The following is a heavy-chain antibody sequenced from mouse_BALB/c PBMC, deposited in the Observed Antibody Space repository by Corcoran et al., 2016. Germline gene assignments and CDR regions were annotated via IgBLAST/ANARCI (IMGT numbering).Heavy chain of an antibody. V-gene: IGHV14-3*02. CDR3: ARWEWYFDV. Sequence: EVQLQQSGAELVKRGASVKLSCTASGFNIKDTYMHWVKQRAEQGLEWIGRIDPANGNTKYDPKFQGKATITADTSSNTAYLQLSSLTSEDTAVYYCARWEWYFDVWGAGTTVTVSS. D-gene: IGHD4-1*01. CDR2: IDPANGNT. CDR1: GFNIKDTY. J-gene: IGHJ1*01.